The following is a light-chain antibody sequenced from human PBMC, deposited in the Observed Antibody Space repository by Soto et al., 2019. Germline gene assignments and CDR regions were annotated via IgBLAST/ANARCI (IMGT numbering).Light chain of an antibody. V-gene: IGKV3-11*01. CDR2: DAS. CDR1: QSVSSS. CDR3: QQRTNWPSLT. Sequence: EIVLTQSPATLSLSPGELATLSCRPSQSVSSSLAWYQQKPGQAHRLLIDDASNRATGIPARFSGSGSRTDFTLTISSLEPEDCAVYYCQQRTNWPSLTFGGGTKVEIK. J-gene: IGKJ4*01.